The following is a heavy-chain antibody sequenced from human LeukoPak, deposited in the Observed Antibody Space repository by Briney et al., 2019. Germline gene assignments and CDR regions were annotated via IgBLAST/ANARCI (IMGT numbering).Heavy chain of an antibody. D-gene: IGHD2-15*01. Sequence: SETLSLTCTVSGGSISSSSYYWGWIRQPPGRGLEWVGSIYYSGSTYYNPSLKSRVPISVDTSKTQFSLKLSSVTAADTAVYYCARHIIVDNWFDPWGQGTLVTVSS. CDR3: ARHIIVDNWFDP. CDR2: IYYSGST. J-gene: IGHJ5*02. V-gene: IGHV4-39*01. CDR1: GGSISSSSYY.